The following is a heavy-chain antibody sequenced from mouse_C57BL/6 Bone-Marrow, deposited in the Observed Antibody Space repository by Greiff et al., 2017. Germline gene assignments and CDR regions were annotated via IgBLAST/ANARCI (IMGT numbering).Heavy chain of an antibody. D-gene: IGHD2-5*01. J-gene: IGHJ1*03. CDR2: IYPGSGST. CDR1: GYTFTSYW. Sequence: QVQLQQPGAELVKPGASVKMSCKASGYTFTSYWITWVKQRPGQGLEWIGDIYPGSGSTNYNEKFKSKATLTVDTSSSTAYMQLSSLTSEDSAVYYCARAYYSNCWYFDVWGRGTAVTVSS. V-gene: IGHV1-55*01. CDR3: ARAYYSNCWYFDV.